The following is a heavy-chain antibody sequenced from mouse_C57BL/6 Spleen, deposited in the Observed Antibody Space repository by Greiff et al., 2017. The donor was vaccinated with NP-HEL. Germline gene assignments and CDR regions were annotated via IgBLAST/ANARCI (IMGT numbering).Heavy chain of an antibody. CDR2: INYDGSST. CDR3: ARDRGSSLPYCDY. V-gene: IGHV5-16*01. D-gene: IGHD1-1*01. Sequence: EVQRVESEGGLVQPGSSMKLSCTASGFTFSDYYMAWVRQVPEKGLEWVANINYDGSSTYYLDSLKSRFIISRDNAKNILYLQMSSRKSEDTATYYCARDRGSSLPYCDYWGQGTTLTVSS. CDR1: GFTFSDYY. J-gene: IGHJ2*01.